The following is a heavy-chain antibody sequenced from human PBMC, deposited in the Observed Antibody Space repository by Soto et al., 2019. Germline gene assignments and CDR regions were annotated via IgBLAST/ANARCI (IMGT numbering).Heavy chain of an antibody. D-gene: IGHD2-15*01. CDR2: IYHSGST. V-gene: IGHV4-30-2*01. Sequence: SETLSLTCAVSGGSIGSGGYSWSWIRQPPGKGLEWIGYIYHSGSTYYNPSLKSRVTISVDRSKNQFSLKLSSVTAADTAVYYCARMYSRGGGMGGAFDIWGQGTMVTVSS. CDR3: ARMYSRGGGMGGAFDI. J-gene: IGHJ3*02. CDR1: GGSIGSGGYS.